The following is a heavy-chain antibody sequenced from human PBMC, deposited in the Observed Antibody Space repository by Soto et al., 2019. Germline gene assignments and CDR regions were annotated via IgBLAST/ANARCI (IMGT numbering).Heavy chain of an antibody. Sequence: SETLSLTFTVSGGSISSYYWSWIRQPPGKGLEWIGYIYYSGSTNYNPSLKSRVTISVDTSKNQFSLKLSSVTAADTAVYYCARLYHPLSITMVRGVPFLYYGMDVWGQGTTVTVSS. J-gene: IGHJ6*02. CDR3: ARLYHPLSITMVRGVPFLYYGMDV. CDR1: GGSISSYY. V-gene: IGHV4-59*08. CDR2: IYYSGST. D-gene: IGHD3-10*01.